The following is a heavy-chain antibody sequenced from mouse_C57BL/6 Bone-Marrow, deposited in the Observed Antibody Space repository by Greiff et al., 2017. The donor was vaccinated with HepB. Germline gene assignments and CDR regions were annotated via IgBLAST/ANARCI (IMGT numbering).Heavy chain of an antibody. D-gene: IGHD2-5*01. J-gene: IGHJ1*03. CDR3: ARYSNLWYFDV. CDR2: FNPSNGGT. Sequence: VQLQQSGTELVKPGASVKLSCKASGYPLTSYWMHWVKQRPGQGLEWIGNFNPSNGGTNYNEKFKSKATLTVDKSSSTAYMQLSSLTSEDSAVYYCARYSNLWYFDVWGTGTTVTVSS. V-gene: IGHV1-53*01. CDR1: GYPLTSYW.